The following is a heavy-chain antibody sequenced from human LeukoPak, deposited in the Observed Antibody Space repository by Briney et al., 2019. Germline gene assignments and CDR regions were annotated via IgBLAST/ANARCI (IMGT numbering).Heavy chain of an antibody. Sequence: ASVKVSCKASGYTFTGFYIHWVRQAPGQGLEWMGRSSPNSGVTNYAQKFQGRVTITADESTSTAYMELSSLRSEDTAVYYCATRLRWYPGYFDYWGQGTLVTVSS. J-gene: IGHJ4*02. V-gene: IGHV1-2*06. D-gene: IGHD4-23*01. CDR1: GYTFTGFY. CDR3: ATRLRWYPGYFDY. CDR2: SSPNSGVT.